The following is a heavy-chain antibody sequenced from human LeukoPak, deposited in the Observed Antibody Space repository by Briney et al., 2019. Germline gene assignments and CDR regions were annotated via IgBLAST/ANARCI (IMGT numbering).Heavy chain of an antibody. J-gene: IGHJ6*02. CDR2: IYYRGST. D-gene: IGHD2-2*02. CDR3: ARWEIVVVPAAILGGVLWNGMDV. V-gene: IGHV4-39*01. Sequence: SETLSLTCTVSGGSISSSSYYWGWIRQPPGKGLEWIGSIYYRGSTYYNPSLKSRVTISVDTSKNQFSLKLSSVTAADTAVYYCARWEIVVVPAAILGGVLWNGMDVWGQGTTVTVSS. CDR1: GGSISSSSYY.